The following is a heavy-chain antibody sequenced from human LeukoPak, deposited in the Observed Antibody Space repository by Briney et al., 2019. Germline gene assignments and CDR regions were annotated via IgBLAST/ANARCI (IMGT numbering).Heavy chain of an antibody. CDR2: IYSNGNT. D-gene: IGHD3-3*01. Sequence: SETLSLTCSVSGASLSSRTSYWGWIRQPPGKGLEWIGTIYSNGNTYYNPSLKSRVTISRDTSKNQVSLKVNSVTAADTATYYCARHVSSVGVAVVITLIDSWGQGILVTVSS. CDR3: ARHVSSVGVAVVITLIDS. V-gene: IGHV4-39*01. CDR1: GASLSSRTSY. J-gene: IGHJ4*02.